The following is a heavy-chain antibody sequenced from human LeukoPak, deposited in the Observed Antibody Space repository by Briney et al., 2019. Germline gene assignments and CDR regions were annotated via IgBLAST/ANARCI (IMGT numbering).Heavy chain of an antibody. J-gene: IGHJ6*03. CDR3: TRSDGDPNYYQNYMDV. CDR2: ISGYNDNT. CDR1: GYTFTAYG. Sequence: ASVPVSCKPSGYTFTAYGISWVRQAPGQGLEWLGWISGYNDNTFYTQKVQGRVTMTKDTSTSTAYLELRSLRSDDTAVYYCTRSDGDPNYYQNYMDVWGKGTTVTVSS. D-gene: IGHD1-26*01. V-gene: IGHV1-18*01.